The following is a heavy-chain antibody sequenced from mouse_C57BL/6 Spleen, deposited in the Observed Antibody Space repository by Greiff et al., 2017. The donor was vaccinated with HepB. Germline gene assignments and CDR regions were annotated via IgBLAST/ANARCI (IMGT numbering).Heavy chain of an antibody. CDR1: GYTFTDYY. V-gene: IGHV1-19*01. CDR3: ARDYDYRFAY. CDR2: INPYNGGT. Sequence: VQLQQSGPVLVKPGASVKMSCKASGYTFTDYYMNWVKKSHGKSLEWIGVINPYNGGTSYNQKFKGKATLTVDKSSSTAYMELNSLTSEDSAVYYCARDYDYRFAYWGQGTLVTVSA. J-gene: IGHJ3*01. D-gene: IGHD2-4*01.